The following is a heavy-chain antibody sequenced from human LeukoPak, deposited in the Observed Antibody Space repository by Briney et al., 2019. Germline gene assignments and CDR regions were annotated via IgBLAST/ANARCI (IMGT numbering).Heavy chain of an antibody. V-gene: IGHV4-39*07. CDR1: GGSISSSSYY. Sequence: SETLSLTCTASGGSISSSSYYWGWIRQPPGKGLEWIGSIYYSGSTYYNSSLKRRLTISVATSNNQFSLKVTSVTAADTAVYFCARTITIFGALGYFDYWGQGTLVTVSS. D-gene: IGHD3-3*01. CDR2: IYYSGST. J-gene: IGHJ4*02. CDR3: ARTITIFGALGYFDY.